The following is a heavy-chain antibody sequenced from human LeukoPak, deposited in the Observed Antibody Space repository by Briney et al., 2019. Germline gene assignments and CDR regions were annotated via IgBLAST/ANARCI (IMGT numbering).Heavy chain of an antibody. Sequence: SQTLSLTCTVSGGSISSGGYYWSWIRQHPGKGLEWIGYIYYRGSTYCNPSLKSRVTISVDTSKNQFSLKLSSVTAADTAVYYCARVLRGAYYFDYWGQGTLVTVSS. CDR2: IYYRGST. D-gene: IGHD4/OR15-4a*01. V-gene: IGHV4-31*03. CDR1: GGSISSGGYY. CDR3: ARVLRGAYYFDY. J-gene: IGHJ4*02.